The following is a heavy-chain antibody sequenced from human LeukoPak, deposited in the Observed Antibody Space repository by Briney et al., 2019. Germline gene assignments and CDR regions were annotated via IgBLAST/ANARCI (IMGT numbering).Heavy chain of an antibody. J-gene: IGHJ4*02. CDR3: ARGWLSETTVVTPYNY. Sequence: SVKASCKASGGTFSNYAINWVRQAPGQGLEWMGGIIPIFGTAHYAQKFQGRVTITAAESTSTAYMELSSLRSEDTAVYYCARGWLSETTVVTPYNYWGQGTLVTVSS. CDR2: IIPIFGTA. D-gene: IGHD4-23*01. CDR1: GGTFSNYA. V-gene: IGHV1-69*13.